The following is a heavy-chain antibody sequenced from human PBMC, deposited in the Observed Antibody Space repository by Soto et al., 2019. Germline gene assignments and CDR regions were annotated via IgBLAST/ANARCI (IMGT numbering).Heavy chain of an antibody. CDR3: ARERGGYSDGYGRPHYFDY. J-gene: IGHJ4*02. CDR2: IKQDGSGK. D-gene: IGHD5-18*01. V-gene: IGHV3-7*03. CDR1: GFTFSSYW. Sequence: EVQLVESGGGLVQPGGSLRLSCAASGFTFSSYWMSWVRQAPGKGLEWVANIKQDGSGKYYVDSVKGRFTISRDNAKNSLYLQMNSLRAEDKAVYYGARERGGYSDGYGRPHYFDYWGQGTPVTVSS.